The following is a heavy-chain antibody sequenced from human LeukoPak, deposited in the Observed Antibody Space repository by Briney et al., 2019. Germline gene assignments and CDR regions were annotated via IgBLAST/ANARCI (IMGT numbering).Heavy chain of an antibody. CDR1: GYTFTSYG. CDR3: ARLYHYGSGSYYSWFDP. J-gene: IGHJ5*02. V-gene: IGHV1-18*01. D-gene: IGHD3-10*01. CDR2: VSPYNGNT. Sequence: ASVKVSCKASGYTFTSYGISWVRQAPGQGLEWMGWVSPYNGNTDYAQNIQGRVTMTTDTSTSTAYMELRSLRSDDTAVYYCARLYHYGSGSYYSWFDPWGQGTLVTVSS.